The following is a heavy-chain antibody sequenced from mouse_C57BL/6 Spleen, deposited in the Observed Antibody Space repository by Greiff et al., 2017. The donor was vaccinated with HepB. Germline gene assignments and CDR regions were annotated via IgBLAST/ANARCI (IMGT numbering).Heavy chain of an antibody. CDR2: ISSGGDYI. CDR1: GFTFSSYA. J-gene: IGHJ1*03. CDR3: TLITTVVGWYFDV. D-gene: IGHD1-1*01. V-gene: IGHV5-9-1*02. Sequence: EVKLVESGEGLVKPGGSLKLSCAASGFTFSSYAMSWVRQTPEKRLEWVAYISSGGDYIYYADTVKGRFTISRDNARNTLYLQMSSLKSEDTAMYYCTLITTVVGWYFDVWGTGTTVTVSS.